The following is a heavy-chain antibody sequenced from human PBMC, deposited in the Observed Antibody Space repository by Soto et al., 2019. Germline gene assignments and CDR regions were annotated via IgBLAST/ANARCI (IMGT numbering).Heavy chain of an antibody. V-gene: IGHV4-34*01. Sequence: PSETLSLTCAVYGGSFSGYYWSWIRQPPGKGLEWIGEINHSGSTNYNPSLKSRVTISVDTSKNQFSLKLSSVTAADTAVYYCARVQTTTYNWKGHTGRQYGMDVWGQGTTVTVSS. J-gene: IGHJ6*02. CDR3: ARVQTTTYNWKGHTGRQYGMDV. D-gene: IGHD1-20*01. CDR1: GGSFSGYY. CDR2: INHSGST.